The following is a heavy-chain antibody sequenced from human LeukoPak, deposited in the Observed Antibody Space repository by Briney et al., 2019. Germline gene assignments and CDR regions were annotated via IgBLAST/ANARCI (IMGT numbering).Heavy chain of an antibody. J-gene: IGHJ4*02. CDR3: AKRPSDYGDYVSYFDY. D-gene: IGHD4-17*01. V-gene: IGHV3-30*18. Sequence: GGSLRLSCAASGFSFISYGMHWVRQAPGKGLEWVGVISDDGRSKDYADSVKGRFTIPRDNSKDTLYLQTNSLRAEDTAVYYCAKRPSDYGDYVSYFDYWGQGTLVTVSS. CDR1: GFSFISYG. CDR2: ISDDGRSK.